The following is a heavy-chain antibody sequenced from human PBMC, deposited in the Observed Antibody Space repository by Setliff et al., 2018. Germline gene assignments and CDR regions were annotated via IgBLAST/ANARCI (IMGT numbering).Heavy chain of an antibody. J-gene: IGHJ4*02. CDR2: INRDGSET. CDR1: GFTFSSYA. Sequence: GGSLRLSCATSGFTFSSYAMSWVRQAPGKGLEWVANINRDGSETFYVDSVKGRFSISRDNAENSLYLQMNNLRVEDTAVYYCTTRYHNPGDGYMAVFDFWGQGSLVTVSS. V-gene: IGHV3-7*03. CDR3: TTRYHNPGDGYMAVFDF. D-gene: IGHD2-21*01.